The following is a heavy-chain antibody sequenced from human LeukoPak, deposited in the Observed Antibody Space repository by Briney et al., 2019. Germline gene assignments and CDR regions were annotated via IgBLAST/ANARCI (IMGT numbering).Heavy chain of an antibody. J-gene: IGHJ4*02. CDR2: LYSGGST. D-gene: IGHD1-26*01. CDR1: GFIVSSNF. V-gene: IGHV3-66*01. CDR3: ATIVGATGG. Sequence: PGGSLRLSCAASGFIVSSNFMNWVRQAPGKGLEWVSVLYSGGSTYYADSVKGRFTVSRDKSKNTLYLQMNSLRAEDTAVYYCATIVGATGGWGQGTLVTVSS.